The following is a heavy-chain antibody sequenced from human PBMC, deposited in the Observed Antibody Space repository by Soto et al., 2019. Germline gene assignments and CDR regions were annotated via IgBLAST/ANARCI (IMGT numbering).Heavy chain of an antibody. J-gene: IGHJ6*01. D-gene: IGHD2-21*02. Sequence: QAQLLQSGGEVRQPGASVTVSCKASGYSFTSYGIVWVRKAPGQGFEWMGWISPANGRTDYGLNFQGALTMTPDRSPDTVHIQALSLRHDDTATYFCARLPGDDSRNPGASDGTLHSVLYEHVWGGGTTITVS. V-gene: IGHV1-18*01. CDR2: ISPANGRT. CDR3: ARLPGDDSRNPGASDGTLHSVLYEHV. CDR1: GYSFTSYG.